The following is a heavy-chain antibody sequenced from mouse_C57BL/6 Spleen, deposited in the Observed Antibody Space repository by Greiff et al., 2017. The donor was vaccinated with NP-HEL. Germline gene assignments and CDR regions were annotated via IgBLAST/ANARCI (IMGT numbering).Heavy chain of an antibody. J-gene: IGHJ2*01. CDR2: INPNNGGT. Sequence: EVQLQQSGPELVKPGASVKISCKASGYTFTDYYMNWVKQSHGKSLEWIGDINPNNGGTSYNQKFKGKATLTVDKSSSTAYMELRSLTSEDSAVYYCAREGGYNFDYWGQGTTLTVSS. CDR3: AREGGYNFDY. CDR1: GYTFTDYY. D-gene: IGHD2-2*01. V-gene: IGHV1-26*01.